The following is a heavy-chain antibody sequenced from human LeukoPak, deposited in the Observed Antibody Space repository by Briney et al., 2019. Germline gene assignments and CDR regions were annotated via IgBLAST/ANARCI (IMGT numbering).Heavy chain of an antibody. CDR3: ARGGFHIVVVTAIRLGFDP. V-gene: IGHV4-34*01. CDR1: GGSTSSYY. CDR2: INHSGST. J-gene: IGHJ5*02. Sequence: SETLSLTCTVSGGSTSSYYWSWIRQPPGKGLEWIGEINHSGSTNYNPSLKSRVTISVDTSKNQFSLKLSSVTAADTAVYYCARGGFHIVVVTAIRLGFDPWGQGTLVTVSS. D-gene: IGHD2-21*02.